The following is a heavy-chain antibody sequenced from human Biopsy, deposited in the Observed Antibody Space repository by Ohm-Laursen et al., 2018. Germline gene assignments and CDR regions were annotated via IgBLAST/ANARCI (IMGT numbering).Heavy chain of an antibody. CDR2: RSYSGSTGYSGSA. Sequence: GTLSLTCRVSGDSVSSGSHHWSWIRQSPGNGLEWIGERSYSGSTGYSGSANDNPSLKSRITISADTSRNEFSLRLASVTAADTAVYYCARLTGDPSYWGQGILVTVSS. J-gene: IGHJ4*02. V-gene: IGHV4-61*01. D-gene: IGHD7-27*01. CDR3: ARLTGDPSY. CDR1: GDSVSSGSHH.